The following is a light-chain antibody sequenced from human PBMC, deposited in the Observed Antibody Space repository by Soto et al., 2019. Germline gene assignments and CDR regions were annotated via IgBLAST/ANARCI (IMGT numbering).Light chain of an antibody. CDR1: QSADSD. CDR3: QQYNTWIRGT. Sequence: EVVVTQSPATLSVSPGERVTLSCRASQSADSDVAWFQHKPGQAPRLLIYGASTRAAGIPGRFSGSGYETDFTFTISSLEPEDSATYFCQQYNTWIRGTFGQGTKLEIK. V-gene: IGKV3-15*01. CDR2: GAS. J-gene: IGKJ2*01.